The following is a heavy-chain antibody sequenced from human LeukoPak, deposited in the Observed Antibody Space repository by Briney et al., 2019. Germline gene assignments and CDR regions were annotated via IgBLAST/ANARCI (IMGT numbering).Heavy chain of an antibody. V-gene: IGHV3-66*01. CDR3: ARDLRGDSTGWLN. CDR1: GFTVSSYY. D-gene: IGHD6-19*01. CDR2: LYSGGST. Sequence: GGSLRLSCAASGFTVSSYYMSWVRQAPGKGLERVSILYSGGSTYYADSVKGRFTISRDNSKNTLYLQMNSLRAEDTAVYYCARDLRGDSTGWLNWGQGTLVTVSS. J-gene: IGHJ4*02.